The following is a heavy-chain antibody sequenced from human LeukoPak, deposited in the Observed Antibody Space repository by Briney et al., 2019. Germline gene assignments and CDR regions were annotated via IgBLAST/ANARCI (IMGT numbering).Heavy chain of an antibody. Sequence: GASVKVSCKASGYTFTSYGISWVRQAPGQGLEWMGWISAYNGNTNYAQKLQGRVTMTTDTSTSTAYMELRSLRSDDTAVYYCARGDYYDSSLDAFAIWGQGTMVTVSS. CDR1: GYTFTSYG. D-gene: IGHD3-22*01. CDR3: ARGDYYDSSLDAFAI. CDR2: ISAYNGNT. V-gene: IGHV1-18*01. J-gene: IGHJ3*02.